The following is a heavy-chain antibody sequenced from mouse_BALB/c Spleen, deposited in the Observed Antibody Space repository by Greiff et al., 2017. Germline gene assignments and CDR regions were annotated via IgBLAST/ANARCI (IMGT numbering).Heavy chain of an antibody. CDR3: ARSYRYAYYFDY. J-gene: IGHJ2*01. V-gene: IGHV2-6-7*01. CDR1: GFSLTGYG. D-gene: IGHD2-14*01. Sequence: VQLVESGPGLVAPSQSLSITCTVSGFSLTGYGVNWVRQPPGKGLEWLGMIWGGGSTDYNSALKSRLSISKDNSKSQVFLKMNSLQTDDTARYYGARSYRYAYYFDYWGQGTTLTVSS. CDR2: IWGGGST.